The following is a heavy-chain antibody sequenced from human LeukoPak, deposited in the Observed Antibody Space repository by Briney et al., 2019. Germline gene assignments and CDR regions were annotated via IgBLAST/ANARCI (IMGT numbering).Heavy chain of an antibody. CDR2: IRSSRSTI. CDR1: GFTFSSYS. J-gene: IGHJ3*02. D-gene: IGHD1-1*01. CDR3: ARVRLGAFDI. V-gene: IGHV3-48*01. Sequence: PGGSLRLSCAASGFTFSSYSMNWVRQAPGKGLEWVSYIRSSRSTIYYADSVKGRFTISRDNAKNSLYLQMNSLRAEDTAVYYCARVRLGAFDIWGQGTMVTVSS.